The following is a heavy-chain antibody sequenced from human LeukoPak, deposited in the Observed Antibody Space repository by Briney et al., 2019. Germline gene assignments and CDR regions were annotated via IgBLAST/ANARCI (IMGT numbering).Heavy chain of an antibody. D-gene: IGHD3-16*01. CDR3: AREVWGSYGYFDY. CDR2: MSSSSSYI. J-gene: IGHJ4*02. Sequence: AGGSLRLSCAASGFTFSSYSMNWVRQASGKGLEWVSSMSSSSSYIYYADSVRGRFTIPRDNAKNSLYLQMNSLRAEDTAVYYCAREVWGSYGYFDYWGQGTLVTVSS. CDR1: GFTFSSYS. V-gene: IGHV3-21*01.